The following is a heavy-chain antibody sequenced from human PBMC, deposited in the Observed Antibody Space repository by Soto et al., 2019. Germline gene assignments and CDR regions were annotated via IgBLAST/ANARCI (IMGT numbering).Heavy chain of an antibody. CDR3: ARAGPSFGELLRLGHYFDY. CDR2: ISSSGSTI. CDR1: GFTFSDYY. D-gene: IGHD3-10*01. Sequence: GGSLRLSCAASGFTFSDYYMSWIRQAPGKGLEWVSYISSSGSTIYYADSVKGRFTISRDNAKNSLYLQMNSLRAEDTAVYYCARAGPSFGELLRLGHYFDYWGQGTLVTVSS. V-gene: IGHV3-11*01. J-gene: IGHJ4*02.